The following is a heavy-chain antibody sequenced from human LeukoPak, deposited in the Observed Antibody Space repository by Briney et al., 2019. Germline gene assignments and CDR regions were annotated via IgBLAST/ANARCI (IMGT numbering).Heavy chain of an antibody. CDR3: AREPRYCSRTTSCYHANYFYYMDV. D-gene: IGHD2-2*01. CDR2: IYYSGST. CDR1: GGSISGYY. Sequence: SGTLSLACTVSGGSISGYYWSWIRQPPGKGLEWIGYIYYSGSTSYNPSLKSRVTIVDTSKNQFSLKLNSVTAADTAVYYCAREPRYCSRTTSCYHANYFYYMDVWGKGTTVTVSS. J-gene: IGHJ6*03. V-gene: IGHV4-59*01.